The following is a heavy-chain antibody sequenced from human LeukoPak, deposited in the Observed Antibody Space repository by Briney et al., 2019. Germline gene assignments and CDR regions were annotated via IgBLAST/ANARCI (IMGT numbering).Heavy chain of an antibody. CDR1: GYIFTGYY. CDR2: ISPKSGAT. CDR3: ARDSGDYYGSGSKFDF. Sequence: GASVKVSCKASGYIFTGYYIHWVRQAPGQGLEWMGWISPKSGATKFAQKFRGRVTMTRDTSTSTVYMELSRLTSDDTAVYHCARDSGDYYGSGSKFDFWGQGTLVTVSS. J-gene: IGHJ4*02. V-gene: IGHV1-2*02. D-gene: IGHD3-10*01.